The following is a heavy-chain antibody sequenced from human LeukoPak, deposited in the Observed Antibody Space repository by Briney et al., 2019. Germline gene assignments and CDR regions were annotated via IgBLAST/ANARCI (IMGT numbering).Heavy chain of an antibody. J-gene: IGHJ5*02. CDR2: INHSGST. D-gene: IGHD6-6*01. Sequence: SETLSLTCNVSGGSISTSNYYWGWIRQPPGKGLEWIGEINHSGSTNYNPSLKSRVTISVDTSKNQFSLKLSSVTAADTAVYYCARGRPRGISSYNWFDPWGQGTLVTVSS. CDR3: ARGRPRGISSYNWFDP. CDR1: GGSISTSNYY. V-gene: IGHV4-39*07.